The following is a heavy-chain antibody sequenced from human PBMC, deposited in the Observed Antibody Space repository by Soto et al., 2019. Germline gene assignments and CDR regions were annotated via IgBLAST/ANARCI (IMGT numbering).Heavy chain of an antibody. Sequence: PGGSLRLSCAASGFTFSKSSMTWVRWAPGKGLEWVATIKQDESEKYYVDSVNGRFTISRDNARNSVDLQMTSLRVEDTAVYFCGRGRDYDGSVYRPVDYWGQGTVVTVSS. CDR3: GRGRDYDGSVYRPVDY. D-gene: IGHD3-22*01. CDR1: GFTFSKSS. CDR2: IKQDESEK. V-gene: IGHV3-7*03. J-gene: IGHJ4*02.